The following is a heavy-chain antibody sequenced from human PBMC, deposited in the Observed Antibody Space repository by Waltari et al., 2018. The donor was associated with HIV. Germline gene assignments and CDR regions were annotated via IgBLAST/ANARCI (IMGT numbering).Heavy chain of an antibody. V-gene: IGHV3-66*01. CDR1: GFPVSTNY. CDR2: IDSDGNT. Sequence: EVKLVVSGGGLVQPAGSLGLSCAAFGFPVSTNYMSWVRQAPGMGLEWVSLIDSDGNTRYADSVKGRFTISRDSSKNMVYRQMKSLRGEDTAVYYCANSDDYSNYYYGMDVWGQGTTVTVSS. D-gene: IGHD4-4*01. CDR3: ANSDDYSNYYYGMDV. J-gene: IGHJ6*02.